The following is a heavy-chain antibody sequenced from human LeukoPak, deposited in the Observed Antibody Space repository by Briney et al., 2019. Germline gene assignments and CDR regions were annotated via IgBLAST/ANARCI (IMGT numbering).Heavy chain of an antibody. J-gene: IGHJ4*02. V-gene: IGHV3-21*01. CDR3: ATSGIAVAGPLPL. CDR1: GFTFSSYT. CDR2: ISSGSSYK. D-gene: IGHD6-19*01. Sequence: PGGSLRLSCAASGFTFSSYTMNWVRQAPGKRQEWVSAISSGSSYKYFTDSVKGRFSISRDNAKDSLYLQMNSLRAEDTAVYYCATSGIAVAGPLPLWGQGTLVTVSS.